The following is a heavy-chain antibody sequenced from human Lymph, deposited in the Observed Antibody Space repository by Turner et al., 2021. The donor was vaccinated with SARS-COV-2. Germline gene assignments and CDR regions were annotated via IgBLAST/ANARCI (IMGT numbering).Heavy chain of an antibody. CDR1: GFTFSSYA. J-gene: IGHJ4*02. D-gene: IGHD2-15*01. V-gene: IGHV3-30-3*01. Sequence: QVQLVESGGGVVQPGRSLRLSCAASGFTFSSYAMHWVHQAPGKGLEWVALISYDGSNKYYADSVKGRFTISRDNSKNTLYLQMNSLRAEDTAVYYCARDGGGNFNYWGQGTLVTVSS. CDR3: ARDGGGNFNY. CDR2: ISYDGSNK.